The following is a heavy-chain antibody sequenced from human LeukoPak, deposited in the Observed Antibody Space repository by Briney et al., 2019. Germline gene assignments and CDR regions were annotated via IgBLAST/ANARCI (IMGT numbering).Heavy chain of an antibody. CDR3: AKEGLVGGVIPGATLVDY. CDR2: IRYDGNNK. D-gene: IGHD3-10*01. J-gene: IGHJ4*02. V-gene: IGHV3-30*02. CDR1: GFTFSNYG. Sequence: GGSLRLSCAATGFTFSNYGMHWVRQAPGKGLEWVGFIRYDGNNKYYADSVKGRFTISRDNSKNTLYLQMNSLRTEDTAVYYCAKEGLVGGVIPGATLVDYWGQGTLVTVSS.